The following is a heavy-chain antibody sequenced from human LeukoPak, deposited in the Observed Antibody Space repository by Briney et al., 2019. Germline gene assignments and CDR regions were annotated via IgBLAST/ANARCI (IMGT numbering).Heavy chain of an antibody. CDR2: ISASGGSS. CDR1: GFTFSSYA. D-gene: IGHD3-3*01. Sequence: GGSLRLSCAASGFTFSSYAMSWVRQAPGKGLEWVSVISASGGSSYYADSVKGRFAISRDNSKNTLYLQMNSLRAEDTAVYYCAKDPNDFWSGYYSPAYYYYYMDVWGKGTTVTVSS. CDR3: AKDPNDFWSGYYSPAYYYYYMDV. V-gene: IGHV3-23*01. J-gene: IGHJ6*03.